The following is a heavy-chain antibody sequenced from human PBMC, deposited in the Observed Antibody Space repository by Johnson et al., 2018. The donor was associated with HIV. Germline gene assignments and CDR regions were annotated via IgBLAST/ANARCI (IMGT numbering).Heavy chain of an antibody. CDR1: GFTVSSNY. J-gene: IGHJ3*02. D-gene: IGHD3-16*01. CDR2: IYSGGST. V-gene: IGHV3-53*01. Sequence: VQLVESGGGLIQPGGSLRLSCAASGFTVSSNYMSWVRQAPGKGLEWVSVIYSGGSTYYADSVKGRFTISRDNSKNTLYLQMNSLRAEDTAVYYCARVTPQRGGNDAFDIWGQGTMVTVSS. CDR3: ARVTPQRGGNDAFDI.